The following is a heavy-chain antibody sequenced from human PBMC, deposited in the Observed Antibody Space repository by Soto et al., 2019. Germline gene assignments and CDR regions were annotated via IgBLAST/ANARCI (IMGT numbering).Heavy chain of an antibody. D-gene: IGHD2-2*01. CDR1: GFIFSSYG. Sequence: QVQLVESGGNVVQPGRSLRLSCAASGFIFSSYGMHWVRQAPGKGLEWLAVISYDANNKYYADFVKGRFSISRDNSKNTLYLQMDSLRAEDTALYYCAKAYAVPAATASFDYWGQGTLVTVSS. CDR3: AKAYAVPAATASFDY. V-gene: IGHV3-30*18. J-gene: IGHJ4*02. CDR2: ISYDANNK.